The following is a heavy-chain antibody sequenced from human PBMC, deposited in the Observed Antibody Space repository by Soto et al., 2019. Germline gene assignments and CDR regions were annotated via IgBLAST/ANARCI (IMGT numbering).Heavy chain of an antibody. CDR2: INHSGST. D-gene: IGHD3-9*01. Sequence: SETLSLTCAVYGGSFSGEYWSWIRQPPGKGLEWIGEINHSGSTNYNPSLKSRVTISVDTSKNQFSLKLSSVTAADTAVYYCARVRYYDILTGYYMYYYGMDVWGQGTTVTVSS. J-gene: IGHJ6*02. V-gene: IGHV4-34*01. CDR3: ARVRYYDILTGYYMYYYGMDV. CDR1: GGSFSGEY.